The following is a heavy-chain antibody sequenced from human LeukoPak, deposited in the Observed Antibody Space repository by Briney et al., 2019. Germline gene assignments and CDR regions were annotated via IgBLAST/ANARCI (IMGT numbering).Heavy chain of an antibody. J-gene: IGHJ5*02. CDR1: GGSGGSISSSNY. CDR2: IYTSGTT. D-gene: IGHD5-12*01. CDR3: ARDLGDIVATRGKNWFDP. Sequence: SETLSLTCAVSGGSGGSISSSNYWSWVRQPPGKGLEWIGRIYTSGTTDYNPSLRTRVTISVDASRNQFSLNLSSVTAADTAVYYCARDLGDIVATRGKNWFDPWGQGTLVTVSS. V-gene: IGHV4-4*02.